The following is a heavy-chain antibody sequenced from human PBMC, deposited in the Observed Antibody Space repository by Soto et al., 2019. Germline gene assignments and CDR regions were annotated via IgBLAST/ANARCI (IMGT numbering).Heavy chain of an antibody. V-gene: IGHV3-23*03. D-gene: IGHD3-16*01. CDR1: GFTFTDYA. J-gene: IGHJ4*02. Sequence: EVQLLESGGGLVQPGGSLRLSCIASGFTFTDYAMIWVRQAPGKGPEWVSSIESDARDTYYGDSVKGRFAISRDDSQNALYLQMTGVRAEDTAVYFCAKGNGGYFDHWGQGSLVTVSS. CDR3: AKGNGGYFDH. CDR2: IESDARDT.